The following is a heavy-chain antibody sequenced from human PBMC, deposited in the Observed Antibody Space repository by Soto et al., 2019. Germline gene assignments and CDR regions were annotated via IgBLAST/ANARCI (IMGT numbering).Heavy chain of an antibody. CDR1: GGSISSYY. D-gene: IGHD6-19*01. CDR3: ASSPNHSSGSNNVFDY. J-gene: IGHJ4*02. CDR2: IYYIGST. V-gene: IGHV4-59*01. Sequence: SETLSLSCTVSGGSISSYYWSWIRQPPGKGLEWIGYIYYIGSTNYNPSLKSRVTISVDTSKNQFSLKLSSVTAADTAVYYCASSPNHSSGSNNVFDYWGQGTLVTVSS.